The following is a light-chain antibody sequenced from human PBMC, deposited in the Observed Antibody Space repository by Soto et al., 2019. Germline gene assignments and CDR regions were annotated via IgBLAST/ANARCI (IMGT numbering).Light chain of an antibody. CDR1: SSNIGSNS. Sequence: QSVLTQPPSASGTPGQRVTISCSGSSSNIGSNSVNWYQQLPGTAPKLPTYYDSQRTSGVPDRFSGSKSGTSASLGISGLQSDDEADYFCAVWDNSLNGFYVFGTGTKVTVL. CDR3: AVWDNSLNGFYV. J-gene: IGLJ1*01. V-gene: IGLV1-44*01. CDR2: YDS.